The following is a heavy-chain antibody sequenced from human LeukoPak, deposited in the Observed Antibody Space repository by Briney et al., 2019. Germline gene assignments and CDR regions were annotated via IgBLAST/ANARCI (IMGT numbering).Heavy chain of an antibody. CDR1: GYTFTGYY. Sequence: ASVKVSCKASGYTFTGYYMHWVRQAPGQGLEWMGWINPNSGGTNYAQKFQGRVTMTRDTSISTAYMELSRLRSDDTAVYYCARALDIVVVPAAIADVSLGGYWGQGTLVTVSS. J-gene: IGHJ4*02. CDR2: INPNSGGT. CDR3: ARALDIVVVPAAIADVSLGGY. D-gene: IGHD2-2*03. V-gene: IGHV1-2*02.